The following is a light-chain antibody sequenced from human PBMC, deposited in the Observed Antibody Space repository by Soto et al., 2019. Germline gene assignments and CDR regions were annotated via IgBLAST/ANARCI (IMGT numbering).Light chain of an antibody. J-gene: IGKJ1*01. CDR2: LGS. Sequence: DSVMTQSPLSLRGTRVGPACISCRXSHXLLHSNGYNYLDWYLQKPGQSPQLLIYLGSSRASGVPDRFSGGGSGTDFTLKISRVEAEDVGIYYCMQALQTPPPFGQGTKV. CDR1: HXLLHSNGYNY. V-gene: IGKV2-28*01. CDR3: MQALQTPPP.